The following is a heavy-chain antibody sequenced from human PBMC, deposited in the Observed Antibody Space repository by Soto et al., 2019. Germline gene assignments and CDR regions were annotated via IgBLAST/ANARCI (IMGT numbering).Heavy chain of an antibody. CDR1: GYTFTSYG. Sequence: QVHLVQSGAEVKKPGASVKVSCKASGYTFTSYGITWVRQAPGQGLEWRGWISAHNGNTDYAQKLQGRVIVTRDTSTGTAYMELSSLRSDDTAVYYCARGRYGDYWGQGALVTVSS. D-gene: IGHD1-1*01. CDR2: ISAHNGNT. J-gene: IGHJ4*02. V-gene: IGHV1-18*01. CDR3: ARGRYGDY.